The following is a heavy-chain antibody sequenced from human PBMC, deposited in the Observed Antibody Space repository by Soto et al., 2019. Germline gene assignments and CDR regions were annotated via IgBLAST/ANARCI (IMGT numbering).Heavy chain of an antibody. CDR1: GFTFSSYS. D-gene: IGHD5-18*01. CDR3: ARDVKLDGVDTAMFYYYYGMDV. J-gene: IGHJ6*02. Sequence: SLRLSCAASGFTFSSYSMNWVRQAPGKGLEWVSSISSSSSYIYYADSVKGRFTISRDNAKNSLYLQMNSLRAEDTAVYYCARDVKLDGVDTAMFYYYYGMDVWGQGTTVTVSS. CDR2: ISSSSSYI. V-gene: IGHV3-21*01.